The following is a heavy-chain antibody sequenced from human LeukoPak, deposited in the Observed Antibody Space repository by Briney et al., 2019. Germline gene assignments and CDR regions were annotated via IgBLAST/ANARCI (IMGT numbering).Heavy chain of an antibody. CDR1: GGSISSYY. D-gene: IGHD5-24*01. J-gene: IGHJ4*02. V-gene: IGHV4-59*01. CDR2: IYSSGST. Sequence: SETLSLTCTVSGGSISSYYWSWIRQPPGKGLEWIGYIYSSGSTSYNPSLKSRVTISVDTSKNQFCLKLSSVTAADTAVYYCAKGKEMATTWGQGTLVTVSS. CDR3: AKGKEMATT.